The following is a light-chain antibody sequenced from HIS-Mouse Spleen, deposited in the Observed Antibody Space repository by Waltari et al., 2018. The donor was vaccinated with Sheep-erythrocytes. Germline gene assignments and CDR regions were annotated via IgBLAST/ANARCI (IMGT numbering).Light chain of an antibody. CDR1: SSDVGGYNY. CDR2: DVS. Sequence: QSALTQPRSVFGSPGQSVTISCTGTSSDVGGYNYVSWYQQHPGKAPKLMIYDVSKRPSGFPDRFSGSKSGNTASLTISGLQAEDEADYYCCSYAGSYNHVFATGTKVTVL. J-gene: IGLJ1*01. CDR3: CSYAGSYNHV. V-gene: IGLV2-11*01.